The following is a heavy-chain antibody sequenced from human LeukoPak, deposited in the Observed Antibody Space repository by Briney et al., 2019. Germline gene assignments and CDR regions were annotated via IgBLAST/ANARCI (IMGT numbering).Heavy chain of an antibody. CDR2: IKQDGSEK. V-gene: IGHV3-7*03. Sequence: GGSLRLSCAASGFTFSSYWMSWVRQPPEKGLEWVAKIKQDGSEKYYVDSVKGRFTISRDNAKNSLFLQMNSLGAEDTAVYYCVRGFSYASGYSDCWGQGTLVTVSS. D-gene: IGHD5-18*01. CDR1: GFTFSSYW. CDR3: VRGFSYASGYSDC. J-gene: IGHJ4*02.